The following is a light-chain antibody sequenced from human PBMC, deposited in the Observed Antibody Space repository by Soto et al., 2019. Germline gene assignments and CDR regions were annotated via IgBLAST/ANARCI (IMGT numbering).Light chain of an antibody. V-gene: IGKV1-39*01. CDR3: QQSYSTPPGDLNT. CDR2: AAS. CDR1: QSIRSY. J-gene: IGKJ2*01. Sequence: DIQMTQSPSSLSASVGDRVTITCRASQSIRSYLNWYQKKRGKAPKLLIYAASSLQSGVPSRFSGSGSGTDFTLTISSLQPEDIATYFCQQSYSTPPGDLNTFGQGTKVEIK.